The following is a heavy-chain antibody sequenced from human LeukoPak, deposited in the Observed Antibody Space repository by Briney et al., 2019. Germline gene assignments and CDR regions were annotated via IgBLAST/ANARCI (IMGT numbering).Heavy chain of an antibody. CDR2: IRYDGSNK. Sequence: GGSLRLSCAASGFTFSSYGMHWVRQAPGKGLEWVAFIRYDGSNKYYADSVKGRFTISRDNSNNTPYLQMNSLRADDTAVYYCAKDLFLQVATMIGSDYWGQGTLVTVSS. CDR1: GFTFSSYG. J-gene: IGHJ4*02. V-gene: IGHV3-30*02. D-gene: IGHD5-12*01. CDR3: AKDLFLQVATMIGSDY.